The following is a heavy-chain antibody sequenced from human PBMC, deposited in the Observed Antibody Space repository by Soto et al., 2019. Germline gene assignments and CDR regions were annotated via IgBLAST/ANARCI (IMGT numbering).Heavy chain of an antibody. CDR3: ARDIVFGGTYGMDV. CDR1: GGTFSRYA. V-gene: IGHV1-69*12. D-gene: IGHD3-16*01. CDR2: IIAIFGTA. Sequence: QVQLVQSGAEVKKPGSSVKVSCKASGGTFSRYAISWVRQAPGQGLEWMGGIIAIFGTANYAQKFQGRVTITADESTSTAYMELSSLTSEDTAVYYCARDIVFGGTYGMDVWGQGPTVTVSS. J-gene: IGHJ6*02.